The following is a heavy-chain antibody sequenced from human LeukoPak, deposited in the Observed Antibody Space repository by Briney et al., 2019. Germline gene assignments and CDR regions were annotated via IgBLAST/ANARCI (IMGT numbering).Heavy chain of an antibody. CDR1: GFTFSSYW. CDR3: ARAATVTDYYYYYYMDV. V-gene: IGHV3-7*01. Sequence: GGSLRLSCAASGFTFSSYWMSWVRQAPGKGLEWVANIKQDGSEKYYVDSVKGRFTISRDNAKNSLYLQMNSLRAEDTAVYYCARAATVTDYYYYYYMDVWGKGTTVTISS. J-gene: IGHJ6*03. D-gene: IGHD4-17*01. CDR2: IKQDGSEK.